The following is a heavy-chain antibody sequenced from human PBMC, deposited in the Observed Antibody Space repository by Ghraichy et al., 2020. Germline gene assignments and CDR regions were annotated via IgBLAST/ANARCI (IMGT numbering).Heavy chain of an antibody. CDR2: IYYSGST. CDR1: GGSISGYY. V-gene: IGHV4-59*01. D-gene: IGHD3-10*01. CDR3: ARAAYYSGSGSYYPLDY. Sequence: SQTLSLTCTVSGGSISGYYWSWIRQPPGKGLEWIGYIYYSGSTNYNPSLKSRVTISLDTSKNQFSLKLSSVTAADTAVYYCARAAYYSGSGSYYPLDYWGQGTLVTVSS. J-gene: IGHJ4*02.